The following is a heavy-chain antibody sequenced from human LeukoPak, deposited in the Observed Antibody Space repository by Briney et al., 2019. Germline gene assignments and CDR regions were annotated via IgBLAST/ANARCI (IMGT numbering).Heavy chain of an antibody. CDR3: ARFPLVVVPAAIRSGAFDI. CDR1: GFTVSSNY. Sequence: GGSLRLSCAASGFTVSSNYMSWVRQAPGKGLEWVSVIYSGGSTYYADSVKGRFTISRDNSKNTLYLQMNSLRAEDTAVYYCARFPLVVVPAAIRSGAFDIWGQGTMVTVSS. V-gene: IGHV3-53*01. D-gene: IGHD2-2*02. CDR2: IYSGGST. J-gene: IGHJ3*02.